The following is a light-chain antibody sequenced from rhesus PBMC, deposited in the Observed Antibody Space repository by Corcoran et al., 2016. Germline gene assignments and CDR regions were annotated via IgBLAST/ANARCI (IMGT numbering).Light chain of an antibody. V-gene: IGLV7-71*01. CDR2: NTN. CDR3: LLYYSGAHI. J-gene: IGLJ1*01. CDR1: TGAVTSGNY. Sequence: QAVVTQETSLTVSPGGTVTLTCGSSTGAVTSGNYPHWFQQKPGQAPRGLIYNTNLKHSWTPALFSGSLAGGNAALTLSGARPEDKAEYHCLLYYSGAHIFGAGTRLTVL.